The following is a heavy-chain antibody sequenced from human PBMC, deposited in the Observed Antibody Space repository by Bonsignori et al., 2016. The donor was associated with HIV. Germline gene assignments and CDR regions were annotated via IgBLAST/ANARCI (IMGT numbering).Heavy chain of an antibody. D-gene: IGHD3-9*01. V-gene: IGHV4-34*01. J-gene: IGHJ5*02. CDR2: IHHSGST. CDR3: ARGAESVRYFDWKYNWFAP. CDR1: GGSFSGNY. Sequence: PGGSLRLSCAVYGGSFSGNYWTWIRQPPGKGLEWIGEIHHSGSTSYNPSFKSRVTISADTSKNQFSLKLSSLTAADTAVYFCARGAESVRYFDWKYNWFAPWGQGTPVTVSS.